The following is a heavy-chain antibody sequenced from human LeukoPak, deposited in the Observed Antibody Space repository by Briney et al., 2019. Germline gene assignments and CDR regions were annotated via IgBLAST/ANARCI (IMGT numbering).Heavy chain of an antibody. V-gene: IGHV3-7*04. CDR1: GFPFSVYW. Sequence: QPGGSLRLSCAASGFPFSVYWMTWVRHSPGKGLEWVANIKQDESARYYVDSVRGRFTISRDNAKSSLSLRMNSLRVDDTAVYYCARDSGLRAFDLWGRGTLVTVSS. J-gene: IGHJ2*01. CDR3: ARDSGLRAFDL. CDR2: IKQDESAR. D-gene: IGHD3-10*01.